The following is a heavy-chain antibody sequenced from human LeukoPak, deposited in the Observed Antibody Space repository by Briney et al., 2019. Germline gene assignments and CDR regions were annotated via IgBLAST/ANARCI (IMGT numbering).Heavy chain of an antibody. V-gene: IGHV3-74*01. CDR1: GFTFSNYW. D-gene: IGHD2-21*02. Sequence: GGSLRLSCAASGFTFSNYWMHWVRQTPGKGLVWVSRINSDASVTTYADSVKGRFTISRDSAKNTLYLQMNSLRAEDTAVYYCAKDRLLNCRGDCYIFDYWGQGTVVTVSS. J-gene: IGHJ4*02. CDR3: AKDRLLNCRGDCYIFDY. CDR2: INSDASVT.